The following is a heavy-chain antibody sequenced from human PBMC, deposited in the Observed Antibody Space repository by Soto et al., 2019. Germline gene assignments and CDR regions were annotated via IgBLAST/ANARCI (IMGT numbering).Heavy chain of an antibody. D-gene: IGHD6-19*01. Sequence: QVPLVQSGAEVKKPGASVKVSCKASGYTYTSFGISWVRQAPGQGLEWMGWISAYNGNTNYAQKFQGRVTMATDTSTSTAYMERRSPRSDDTAVYYCARDRIPGIAVAGTRYYYYGMDVWGQGTTVTVSS. V-gene: IGHV1-18*01. J-gene: IGHJ6*02. CDR1: GYTYTSFG. CDR3: ARDRIPGIAVAGTRYYYYGMDV. CDR2: ISAYNGNT.